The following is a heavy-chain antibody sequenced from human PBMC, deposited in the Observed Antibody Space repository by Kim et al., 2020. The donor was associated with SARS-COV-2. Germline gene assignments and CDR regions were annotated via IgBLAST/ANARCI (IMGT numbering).Heavy chain of an antibody. Sequence: FQGRVTMTRDTSTSTVYMELSSLRSEDTAVYYCARDRSGGYSGYDPTFDIWGQGTMVTVSS. J-gene: IGHJ3*02. CDR3: ARDRSGGYSGYDPTFDI. D-gene: IGHD5-12*01. V-gene: IGHV1-46*01.